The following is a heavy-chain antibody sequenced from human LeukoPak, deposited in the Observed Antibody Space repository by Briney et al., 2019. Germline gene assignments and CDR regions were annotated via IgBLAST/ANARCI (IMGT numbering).Heavy chain of an antibody. D-gene: IGHD1-20*01. CDR1: GFTFSSYA. CDR3: ATRYYAFDI. CDR2: IYSGGST. V-gene: IGHV3-53*04. Sequence: GGSLGLSCAASGFTFSSYAMSWVRQAPGKGLEWVSVIYSGGSTYYADSVKGRFTISRHNSKNTLYLQMNSLRAEDTAVYYCATRYYAFDIWGQGTRATVFS. J-gene: IGHJ3*02.